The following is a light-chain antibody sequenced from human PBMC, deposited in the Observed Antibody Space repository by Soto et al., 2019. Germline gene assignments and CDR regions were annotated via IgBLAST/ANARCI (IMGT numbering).Light chain of an antibody. CDR2: DAS. CDR3: QQYNSYSSM. V-gene: IGKV1-5*01. CDR1: QDISNY. J-gene: IGKJ1*01. Sequence: DIQMTQSPSSLSASVGDRVTITCQASQDISNYLNWYQQKPGKAPKLLIYDASTLESGVPSRFSGSGSGTEFTLTISSLQPDDFATYYCQQYNSYSSMFGHGTKVDIK.